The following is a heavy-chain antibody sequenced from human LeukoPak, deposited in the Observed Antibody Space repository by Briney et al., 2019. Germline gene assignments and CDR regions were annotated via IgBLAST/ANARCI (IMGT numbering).Heavy chain of an antibody. Sequence: PGGSLRLSCAAYGFTFSDYYMSWIRQAPGKGLEWVSYISSSGSTIYYADSVKGRFTISRDNAKNSLYLQMNSLRAEDTAVYYCARVVSYYYYYMDVWGKGTTVTVSS. J-gene: IGHJ6*03. CDR3: ARVVSYYYYYMDV. CDR2: ISSSGSTI. D-gene: IGHD3-10*01. V-gene: IGHV3-11*04. CDR1: GFTFSDYY.